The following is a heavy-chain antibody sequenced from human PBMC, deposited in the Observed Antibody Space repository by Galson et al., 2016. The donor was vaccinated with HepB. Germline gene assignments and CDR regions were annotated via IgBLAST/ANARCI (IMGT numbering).Heavy chain of an antibody. CDR3: ARDFGINGDY. Sequence: SLRLSCAASGFTFSNYWIHWVRQAPGKGLVWVSRINPGGSTTGFADSVKGRFTISRDNAKNTVYLYMNSLRAEDTGVYYCARDFGINGDYWGQGTLVTVSS. CDR2: INPGGSTT. V-gene: IGHV3-74*01. D-gene: IGHD2-8*01. CDR1: GFTFSNYW. J-gene: IGHJ4*02.